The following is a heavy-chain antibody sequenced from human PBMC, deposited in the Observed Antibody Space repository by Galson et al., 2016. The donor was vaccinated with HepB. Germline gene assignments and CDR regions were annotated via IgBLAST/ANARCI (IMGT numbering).Heavy chain of an antibody. J-gene: IGHJ5*02. D-gene: IGHD6-19*01. V-gene: IGHV1-18*04. CDR1: GYTFTSYG. CDR2: ISAYNGNT. CDR3: ARDPASSFSGWFPFRS. Sequence: SVKVSCKASGYTFTSYGITWMRQAPGKGLEWMGWISAYNGNTNYAQKLQGRVTMTTDTSTSTAYMELRSLRSDDTAVYFCARDPASSFSGWFPFRSWGQGTLVTVSS.